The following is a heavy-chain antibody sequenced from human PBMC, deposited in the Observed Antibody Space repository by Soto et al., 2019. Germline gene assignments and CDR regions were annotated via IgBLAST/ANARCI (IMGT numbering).Heavy chain of an antibody. J-gene: IGHJ2*01. D-gene: IGHD3-22*01. CDR1: GFTFSSFG. CDR2: ITSDSSTR. CDR3: ARDPGIVVPYWYFDL. V-gene: IGHV3-48*01. Sequence: GGSLRLSCAVSGFTFSSFGMNWVRQAPGKGLEWISYITSDSSTRHYADSVKGRFTISRDNSKNTLYLQMNSLRAEDTAVYYCARDPGIVVPYWYFDLWGRGTLVTVSS.